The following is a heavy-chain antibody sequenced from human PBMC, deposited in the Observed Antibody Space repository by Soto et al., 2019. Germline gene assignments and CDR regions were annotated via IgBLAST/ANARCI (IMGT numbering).Heavy chain of an antibody. J-gene: IGHJ5*02. V-gene: IGHV1-18*04. CDR1: HATFTGYT. D-gene: IGHD4-17*01. Sequence: QVHLVQSETEVKEPGASVTVSCKTSHATFTGYTINWVRQAPGPGLEWLGWISSLSGNTYYARDFQGRLTMTTNTSATTAYMELRSLRSDDTAVYFCARGTVTSGRWFGPWGQGTLVTVSS. CDR2: ISSLSGNT. CDR3: ARGTVTSGRWFGP.